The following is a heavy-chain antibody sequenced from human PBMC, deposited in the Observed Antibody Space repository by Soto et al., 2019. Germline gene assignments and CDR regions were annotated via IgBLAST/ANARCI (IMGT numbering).Heavy chain of an antibody. CDR1: AFTLSAYD. CDR2: LGAADDP. J-gene: IGHJ6*02. Sequence: GVLRLSCAASAFTLSAYDMHWVRQPNGKGLEWVSALGAADDPYYLGSVKGRFTISRENAKNSLYLQMNNLRAGDTAVYYCARAYSGRLPRRADYYYAMDVWGQGTTVTVSS. V-gene: IGHV3-13*05. D-gene: IGHD2-15*01. CDR3: ARAYSGRLPRRADYYYAMDV.